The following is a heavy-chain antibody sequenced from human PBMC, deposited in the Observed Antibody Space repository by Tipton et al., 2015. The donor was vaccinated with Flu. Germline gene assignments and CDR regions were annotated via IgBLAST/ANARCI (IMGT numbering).Heavy chain of an antibody. CDR1: GGSISSYY. J-gene: IGHJ4*02. D-gene: IGHD5-12*01. V-gene: IGHV4-59*01. Sequence: TLSLTCTVSGGSISSYYWSWIRQPPGKGLEWIGYIYYSWSTNYNPSLKSRVTISVDTSKNQFSLKLSSVTAADTAVYYCARDRSYSGYDYWGQGTLVTVSS. CDR3: ARDRSYSGYDY. CDR2: IYYSWST.